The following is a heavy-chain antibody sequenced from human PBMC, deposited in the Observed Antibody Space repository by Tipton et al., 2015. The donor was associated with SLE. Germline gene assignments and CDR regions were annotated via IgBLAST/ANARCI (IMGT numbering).Heavy chain of an antibody. CDR3: ASSPTAAGTNTDAFDI. V-gene: IGHV4-34*01. Sequence: TLSLTCAVYGGSFSGYQWSWIRQPPGRGLEWIGSIYYSGSTYYNPSLKSRVTISVDTSKNQFSLKLSSVTAADTAVYYCASSPTAAGTNTDAFDIWGQGTMVTVSS. D-gene: IGHD6-13*01. CDR1: GGSFSGYQ. J-gene: IGHJ3*02. CDR2: IYYSGST.